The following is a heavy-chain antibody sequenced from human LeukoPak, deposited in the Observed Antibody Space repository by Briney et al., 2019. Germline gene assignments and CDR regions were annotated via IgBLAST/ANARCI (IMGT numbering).Heavy chain of an antibody. CDR3: AKDKYSGGWYYFDY. J-gene: IGHJ4*02. Sequence: GGSLRLSCAASGFTISSYGMHWVRQAPGKGLEWVAFIRYDGSNKYYADSVKGRFTISRDNSKNTLYLQMNSLRAEDTAVYYCAKDKYSGGWYYFDYWGQGTLVTVSS. CDR1: GFTISSYG. V-gene: IGHV3-30*02. CDR2: IRYDGSNK. D-gene: IGHD6-19*01.